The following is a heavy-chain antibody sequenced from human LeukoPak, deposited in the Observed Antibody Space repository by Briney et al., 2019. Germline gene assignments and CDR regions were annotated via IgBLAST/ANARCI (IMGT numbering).Heavy chain of an antibody. CDR3: ARDDYDSSGYSNWYFDL. Sequence: GGSLRLSCAASGFTFSSYSMNWVRQAPGKGLEWVSSISSSSSYIYYADSVKGRFTISRDNAKNSLYLQMNSLRAEDTAVYYCARDDYDSSGYSNWYFDLWGRGTLVTVSS. D-gene: IGHD3-22*01. CDR2: ISSSSSYI. J-gene: IGHJ2*01. V-gene: IGHV3-21*01. CDR1: GFTFSSYS.